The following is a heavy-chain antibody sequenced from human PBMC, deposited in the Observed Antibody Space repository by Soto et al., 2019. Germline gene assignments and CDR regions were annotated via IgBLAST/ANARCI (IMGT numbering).Heavy chain of an antibody. Sequence: ASVKVSCKASGYTFTSYGISWVRQAPGQGLEWMGWISAYNGNTNYAQKLQGRVTMTTDTSTSTAYMELRSLRSDDTAVYYCARHGRSVTELDSPEIAVADPGHYYYYYGMDVWGQGTTVTVSS. CDR1: GYTFTSYG. D-gene: IGHD6-19*01. V-gene: IGHV1-18*01. CDR3: ARHGRSVTELDSPEIAVADPGHYYYYYGMDV. CDR2: ISAYNGNT. J-gene: IGHJ6*02.